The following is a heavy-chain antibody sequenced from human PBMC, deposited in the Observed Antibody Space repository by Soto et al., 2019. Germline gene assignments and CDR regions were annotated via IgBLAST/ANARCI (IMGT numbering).Heavy chain of an antibody. CDR1: GFTFSSYA. CDR3: ARDPTQGGPDVWYGVGDY. CDR2: ISYDGSNK. J-gene: IGHJ4*02. Sequence: GGSLRLSCAASGFTFSSYAMHWVRQAPGKGLEWVAVISYDGSNKYYADSVKGRFTISRDNSKNTLYLQMNSLRAEDTAVYYCARDPTQGGPDVWYGVGDYWGQGTLVTVSS. D-gene: IGHD2-15*01. V-gene: IGHV3-30-3*01.